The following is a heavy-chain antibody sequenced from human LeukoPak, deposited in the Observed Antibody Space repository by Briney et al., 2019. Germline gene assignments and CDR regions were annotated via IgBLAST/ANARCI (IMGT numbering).Heavy chain of an antibody. D-gene: IGHD3-3*01. CDR1: GFNFSTYN. V-gene: IGHV3-48*01. CDR2: ISTSSRTI. J-gene: IGHJ4*02. CDR3: ARDGYDFWSDYPTTLGY. Sequence: PGGSLRLSCAVSGFNFSTYNMNWVRQAPGKGLEWVSYISTSSRTIYYADSVKGRFTISRDNAKNSLYLQMNSLRAEDTAVYYCARDGYDFWSDYPTTLGYWGQGTLVTVSS.